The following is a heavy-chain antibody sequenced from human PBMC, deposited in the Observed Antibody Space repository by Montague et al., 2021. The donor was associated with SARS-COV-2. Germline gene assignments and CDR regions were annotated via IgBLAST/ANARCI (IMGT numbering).Heavy chain of an antibody. V-gene: IGHV4-38-2*02. Sequence: SETLSLTCSVSGYFIDTGYYWGWIRQPPGKGLEWIGSSYLHGNAYYNPSLNSRATISLDTSNNQFSLRLTSVTTSDTAVYYCAEGRVTRAGFDYWGQGIRVTVSS. D-gene: IGHD2-21*02. CDR2: SYLHGNA. CDR1: GYFIDTGYY. J-gene: IGHJ4*02. CDR3: AEGRVTRAGFDY.